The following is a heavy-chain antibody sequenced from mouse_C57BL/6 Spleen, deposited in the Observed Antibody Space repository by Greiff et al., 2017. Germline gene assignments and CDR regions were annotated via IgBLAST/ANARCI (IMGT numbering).Heavy chain of an antibody. V-gene: IGHV5-17*01. CDR2: ISSGSSTI. CDR3: ARNGNHGGFAY. J-gene: IGHJ3*01. CDR1: GFTFSDYG. D-gene: IGHD2-1*01. Sequence: EVKVVESGGGLVKPGGSLKLSCAASGFTFSDYGMHWVRQAPEKGLEWVAYISSGSSTIYYADTVKGRFTISRDNAKNTLFLQMTSLGSEDTAMYYCARNGNHGGFAYWGQGTLVTVSA.